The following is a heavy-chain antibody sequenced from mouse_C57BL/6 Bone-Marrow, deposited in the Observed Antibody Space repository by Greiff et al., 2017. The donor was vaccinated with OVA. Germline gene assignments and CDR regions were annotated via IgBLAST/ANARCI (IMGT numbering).Heavy chain of an antibody. D-gene: IGHD2-4*01. V-gene: IGHV1-82*01. CDR2: IYPGDGDT. J-gene: IGHJ1*03. CDR3: AREDDYDWYIDV. CDR1: GYAFSSAW. Sequence: QVQLQQSGPELVKPGASVKISCTASGYAFSSAWMNWVKQRPGKGLEWIGRIYPGDGDTNYNGKFKGKATLTADKSSSTAYMQLSSRTSEDSAVYFCAREDDYDWYIDVWGTGTTVTVSS.